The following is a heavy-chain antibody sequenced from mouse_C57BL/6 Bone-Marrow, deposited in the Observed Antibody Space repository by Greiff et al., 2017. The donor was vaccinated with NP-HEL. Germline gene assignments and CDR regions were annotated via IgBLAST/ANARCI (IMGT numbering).Heavy chain of an antibody. V-gene: IGHV5-2*01. D-gene: IGHD1-1*01. J-gene: IGHJ1*03. CDR3: AGGPCFYGGRPWYFDV. Sequence: VQLKESGGGLVQPGESLKLSCESNEYEFPSHDMSWVRKTPEKRLELVAAINSDGGSTYYPDNMERRFIISRDNTKKTLYLQMGSLRSEDTALYYCAGGPCFYGGRPWYFDVWGTGTTVTVSA. CDR2: INSDGGST. CDR1: EYEFPSHD.